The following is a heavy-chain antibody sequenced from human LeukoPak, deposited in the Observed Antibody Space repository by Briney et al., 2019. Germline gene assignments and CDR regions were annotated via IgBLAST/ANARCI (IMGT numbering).Heavy chain of an antibody. J-gene: IGHJ4*02. CDR1: GGSLSTYY. CDR3: ARSRCHPPSAHFDY. D-gene: IGHD2-15*01. CDR2: LYYIQST. Sequence: PSETLSLTCSDSGGSLSTYYRSWLRQAPAQGLARLVHLYYIQSTNYNPSLRSRGTISVDMSTNQFSIKLSSVTAADTAVYYCARSRCHPPSAHFDYWGQGTLVTVSS. V-gene: IGHV4-59*01.